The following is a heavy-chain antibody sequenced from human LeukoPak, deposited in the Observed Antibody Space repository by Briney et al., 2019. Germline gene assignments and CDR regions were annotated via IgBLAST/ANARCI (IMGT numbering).Heavy chain of an antibody. CDR1: GGSISSYY. Sequence: SETLSLTCTVSGGSISSYYWNWIRQPPGKGLEWIGYIYYGGNTNYNPSLKSRVTISVDTSKNQFSLKLSSVTAADTAVYYCAREVRGSGWLNYWGQGTLVTVSS. CDR2: IYYGGNT. D-gene: IGHD6-19*01. CDR3: AREVRGSGWLNY. J-gene: IGHJ4*02. V-gene: IGHV4-59*01.